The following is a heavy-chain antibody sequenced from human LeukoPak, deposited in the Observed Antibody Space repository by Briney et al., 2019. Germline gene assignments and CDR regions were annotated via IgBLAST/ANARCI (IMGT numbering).Heavy chain of an antibody. V-gene: IGHV4-38-2*01. J-gene: IGHJ5*02. Sequence: SETLSLTCDVSGYSISRNYYWGWIRQSPEKGLEWIGSISHSGNTYYSPSLKSRIAISTDTSKNQFSLKLTSVRAADTAVYYCARGVEWFGDNGWLDPWGQGTLVIVSS. CDR1: GYSISRNYY. CDR3: ARGVEWFGDNGWLDP. CDR2: ISHSGNT. D-gene: IGHD3-10*01.